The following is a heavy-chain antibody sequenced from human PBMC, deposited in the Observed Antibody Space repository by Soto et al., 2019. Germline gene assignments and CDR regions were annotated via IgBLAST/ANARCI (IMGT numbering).Heavy chain of an antibody. V-gene: IGHV4-30-4*01. CDR3: ASVTFYYGSGSYSYFDY. D-gene: IGHD3-10*01. CDR1: GDSISSGDYY. Sequence: SETLSLTCNVSGDSISSGDYYWNWIRQSPGKGLEWIAYIHPSGSTNYNPSLKSRVAISVDTSKNQFSLKLTSVTAADTAVYYCASVTFYYGSGSYSYFDYWGQGAQVTVSS. J-gene: IGHJ4*02. CDR2: IHPSGST.